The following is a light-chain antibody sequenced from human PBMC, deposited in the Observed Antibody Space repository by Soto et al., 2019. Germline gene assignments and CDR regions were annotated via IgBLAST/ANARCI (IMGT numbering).Light chain of an antibody. CDR1: TSDVGGSNY. Sequence: QSVLTQPPSVSGSPGQSITISCTGTTSDVGGSNYVSWYQQHPGNAPNLIIFEVHNRPSGVSNRFSGSKSGNTASLTISGLQAEDEAEYYCSSYSSSSTPYVFGTGTKVTVL. V-gene: IGLV2-14*01. J-gene: IGLJ1*01. CDR3: SSYSSSSTPYV. CDR2: EVH.